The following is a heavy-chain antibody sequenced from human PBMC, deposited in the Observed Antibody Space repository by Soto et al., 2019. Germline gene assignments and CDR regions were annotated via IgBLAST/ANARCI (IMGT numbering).Heavy chain of an antibody. J-gene: IGHJ4*02. CDR3: ATEGMRYCSGGSCYVDY. Sequence: ASVKVSCKVSGYTLTELSMHWVRQAPGKGLEWMGGFDPEDGETIYAQKFQGRVTMTEDTSTDTAYMELSSLGSEDTAVYYCATEGMRYCSGGSCYVDYWGQGTLVTVSS. V-gene: IGHV1-24*01. CDR2: FDPEDGET. CDR1: GYTLTELS. D-gene: IGHD2-15*01.